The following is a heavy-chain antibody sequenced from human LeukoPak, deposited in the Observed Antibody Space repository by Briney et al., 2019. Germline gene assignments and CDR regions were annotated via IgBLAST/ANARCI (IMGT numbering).Heavy chain of an antibody. V-gene: IGHV3-30-3*01. CDR1: GFTFSNYW. Sequence: GGSLRLSCAASGFTFSNYWMHWVRQAPGKGLEWVAVISYDGSNKYYADSVKGRFTISRDNSKNTLYLQMNSLRAEDTAVYYCARDLEDCSGGSCYSWFDPWGQGTLVTVSS. CDR2: ISYDGSNK. CDR3: ARDLEDCSGGSCYSWFDP. J-gene: IGHJ5*02. D-gene: IGHD2-15*01.